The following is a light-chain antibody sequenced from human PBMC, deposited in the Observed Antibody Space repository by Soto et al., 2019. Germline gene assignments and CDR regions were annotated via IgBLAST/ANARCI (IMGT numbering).Light chain of an antibody. CDR2: QAS. CDR1: QNINVW. V-gene: IGKV1-5*03. CDR3: QQHEAYPRT. J-gene: IGKJ1*01. Sequence: DIQMTQSPSTLSASIGDRVTITCRASQNINVWLAWYQQKPGKAPKFLIYQASTLQSGVPSRFSGSGSGTEFTLTISSPQPDDFATYYCQQHEAYPRTFGQGTKVE.